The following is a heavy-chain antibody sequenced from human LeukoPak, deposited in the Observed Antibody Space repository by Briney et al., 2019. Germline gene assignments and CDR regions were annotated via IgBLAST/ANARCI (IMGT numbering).Heavy chain of an antibody. J-gene: IGHJ5*02. CDR1: GYTLTELS. Sequence: GASVKVSCKVSGYTLTELSMHWLRQAPGKGLEWMGGFDPEDGETIYAQKFQGRVTMTEDTSTDTAYMELSSLRSEDTAVYYCATSIITIFGVGPFDPWGQGTLVTVSS. CDR2: FDPEDGET. V-gene: IGHV1-24*01. D-gene: IGHD3-3*01. CDR3: ATSIITIFGVGPFDP.